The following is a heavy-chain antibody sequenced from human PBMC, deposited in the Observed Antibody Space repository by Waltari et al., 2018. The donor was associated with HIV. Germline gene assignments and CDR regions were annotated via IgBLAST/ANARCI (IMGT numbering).Heavy chain of an antibody. D-gene: IGHD6-13*01. Sequence: EVQLLESGGGLVQPGGSLRLSCAASGFTFSSYGMSWVRQAPGKGLEWVSAIVGRGSGAYYADSVKGRFTISRDNSKNTLHLQMNGLRVEDTAVYYCAKLRPRYSSSWESGYWGQGTLVTVSS. V-gene: IGHV3-23*01. J-gene: IGHJ4*02. CDR2: IVGRGSGA. CDR3: AKLRPRYSSSWESGY. CDR1: GFTFSSYG.